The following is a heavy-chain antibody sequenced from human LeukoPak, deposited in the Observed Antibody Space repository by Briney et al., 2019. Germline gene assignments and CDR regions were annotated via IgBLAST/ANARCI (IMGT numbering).Heavy chain of an antibody. V-gene: IGHV3-30*02. J-gene: IGHJ6*03. CDR3: ARGQSDPRRDYYYYYYMDV. CDR1: GFTFSSYG. Sequence: PGGSLRLSCAASGFTFSSYGMHWVRQAPGKGLEWVAVIRYDGSNKYYADSVKGRFTISRDNSKNTLYLQMNSLRAEDTAVYYCARGQSDPRRDYYYYYYMDVWGKGTTVTISS. CDR2: IRYDGSNK. D-gene: IGHD2-21*02.